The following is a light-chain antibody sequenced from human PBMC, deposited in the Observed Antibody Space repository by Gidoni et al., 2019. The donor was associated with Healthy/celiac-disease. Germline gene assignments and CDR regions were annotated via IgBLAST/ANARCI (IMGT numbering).Light chain of an antibody. Sequence: DIQLTQSPSTLSASVGDRVTITCRASQSISSWLAWYQQKPGNAPKLLIYKASSLESGVPSRFSGSGSGTEFTLTISSLQPDDFATYYCQQYNSYPLTFGGGTKVEIK. CDR1: QSISSW. CDR2: KAS. V-gene: IGKV1-5*03. J-gene: IGKJ4*01. CDR3: QQYNSYPLT.